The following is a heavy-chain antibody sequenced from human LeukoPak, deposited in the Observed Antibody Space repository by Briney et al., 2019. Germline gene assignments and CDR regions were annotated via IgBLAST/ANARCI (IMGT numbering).Heavy chain of an antibody. V-gene: IGHV1-8*01. D-gene: IGHD3-10*01. CDR2: MNPNSGNT. J-gene: IGHJ4*02. CDR3: ASSKEVRGEFDY. CDR1: GYTFTSYD. Sequence: GASVKVSCKASGYTFTSYDINWVRQATGQGLEWMGWMNPNSGNTGYAQKFQGRVTVTRNTSISTAYMELSSLRSEDTAVYYCASSKEVRGEFDYWGQGTLVTVSS.